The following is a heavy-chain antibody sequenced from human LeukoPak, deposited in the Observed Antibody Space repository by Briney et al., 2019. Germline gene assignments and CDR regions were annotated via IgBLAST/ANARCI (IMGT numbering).Heavy chain of an antibody. Sequence: PSETLSLTCTVSGGSISSYYWSWIRQPAGKGLEWIGRIYTSGSTNYNPSLKSRVTMSVDTSKNQFSLKLSSVTAADTAVYYCARGTNDFWTDYYLYWGQGTLVTVSS. CDR1: GGSISSYY. CDR2: IYTSGST. D-gene: IGHD3/OR15-3a*01. J-gene: IGHJ4*02. V-gene: IGHV4-4*07. CDR3: ARGTNDFWTDYYLY.